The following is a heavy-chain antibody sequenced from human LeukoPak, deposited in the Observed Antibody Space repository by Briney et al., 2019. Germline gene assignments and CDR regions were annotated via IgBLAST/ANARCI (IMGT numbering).Heavy chain of an antibody. D-gene: IGHD3-22*01. CDR3: ARGAYYYDSSGYNWYFDL. V-gene: IGHV4-59*01. CDR1: GGSISSYY. Sequence: PSETLSLTCTVSGGSISSYYWSWIRQLPGKGLEWIGYIFYGGITNYNPSLKSRVTISIDTSKNQFSLKLSSVTAADTAVYYCARGAYYYDSSGYNWYFDLWGRGTLVTVSS. J-gene: IGHJ2*01. CDR2: IFYGGIT.